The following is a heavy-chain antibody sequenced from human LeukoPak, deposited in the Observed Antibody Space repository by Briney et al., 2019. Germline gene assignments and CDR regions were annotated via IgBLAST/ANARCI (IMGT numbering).Heavy chain of an antibody. Sequence: GGSLRLSCAASGFTFSSYSMNWVRLAPGKGLEWVSSISSSSSYIFYADSVKGRFTISRDNAKNSLYLQMNSLRAEDTAVYYCARGSGFGELFDPWGQGTLVTVSS. D-gene: IGHD3-10*01. CDR1: GFTFSSYS. CDR3: ARGSGFGELFDP. J-gene: IGHJ5*02. V-gene: IGHV3-21*01. CDR2: ISSSSSYI.